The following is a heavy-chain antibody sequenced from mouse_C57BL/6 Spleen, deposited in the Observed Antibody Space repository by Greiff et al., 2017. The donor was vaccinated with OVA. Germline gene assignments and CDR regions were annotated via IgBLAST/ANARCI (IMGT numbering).Heavy chain of an antibody. D-gene: IGHD2-1*01. J-gene: IGHJ1*03. Sequence: QVQLQQSGTELVKPGASVKLSCKASGYTFTSYWMHWVKQRPGQGLEWIGNINPGNGGTNYNEKFKSKATLTVDKSSSTAYMQLSSLTSEDSAVYYCARGGIYYGNCYWYFDVWGTGTTVTVSS. CDR2: INPGNGGT. CDR3: ARGGIYYGNCYWYFDV. V-gene: IGHV1-53*01. CDR1: GYTFTSYW.